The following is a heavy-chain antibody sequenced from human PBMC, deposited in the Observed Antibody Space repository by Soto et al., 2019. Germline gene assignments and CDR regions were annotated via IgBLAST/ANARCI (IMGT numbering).Heavy chain of an antibody. V-gene: IGHV3-30-3*01. Sequence: QVQLVESGGGVVQPGRSLRLSCAASGFTFSSYAMHWVRQAPGKGLEWVAVISYDGSNKYYADSVKGRFTISRDNSKNTLYLQMNSLRAEDTAVYYCARDLGAYYDSSGHLGYWGQGTLVTVSS. CDR1: GFTFSSYA. CDR2: ISYDGSNK. D-gene: IGHD3-22*01. J-gene: IGHJ4*02. CDR3: ARDLGAYYDSSGHLGY.